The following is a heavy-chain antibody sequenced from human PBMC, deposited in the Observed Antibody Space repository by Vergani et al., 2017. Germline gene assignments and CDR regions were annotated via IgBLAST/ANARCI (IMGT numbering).Heavy chain of an antibody. D-gene: IGHD2-2*01. V-gene: IGHV1-69*01. J-gene: IGHJ4*02. Sequence: QVQLEQSGAEVRKPGSSVKVSCKASGGPLSRFAIGWVRQAPGQGLEWMGEIIPILGTTNYAQRSRDKFSITADESTGTAYMELTSLTSEDTAVYFCASRYCPSSSCHFFFKNNYCYGDYWGQGTLVSVSS. CDR1: GGPLSRFA. CDR2: IIPILGTT. CDR3: ASRYCPSSSCHFFFKNNYCYGDY.